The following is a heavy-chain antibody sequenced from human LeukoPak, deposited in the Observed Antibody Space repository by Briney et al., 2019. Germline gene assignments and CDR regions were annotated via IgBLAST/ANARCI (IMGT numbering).Heavy chain of an antibody. D-gene: IGHD4-17*01. Sequence: GGSLRLSCAASGFTFSSYGMHWVRQVPGKGLEWVAVISYDGGNKYYADSVKGRFTISRDNSKNTLYLQMNSLRAEDTAVYYCAKDLRVTVTTDYYYYGMDVWGQGTTVTVSS. J-gene: IGHJ6*02. CDR3: AKDLRVTVTTDYYYYGMDV. CDR2: ISYDGGNK. V-gene: IGHV3-30*18. CDR1: GFTFSSYG.